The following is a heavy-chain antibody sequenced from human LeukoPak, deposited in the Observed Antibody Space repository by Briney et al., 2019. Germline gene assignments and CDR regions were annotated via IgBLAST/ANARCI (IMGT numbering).Heavy chain of an antibody. CDR2: ISGSGGST. V-gene: IGHV3-23*01. CDR1: GFTFSSYA. Sequence: GRSLRLSCAASGFTFSSYAMSWVRQAPGKGLEWVSAISGSGGSTYYADSVKGRFTISRDNSKNTLYLQMNSLRAEDTAVYYCARVVPAARLGGYGWFDPWGQGTLVTVSS. CDR3: ARVVPAARLGGYGWFDP. J-gene: IGHJ5*02. D-gene: IGHD2-2*01.